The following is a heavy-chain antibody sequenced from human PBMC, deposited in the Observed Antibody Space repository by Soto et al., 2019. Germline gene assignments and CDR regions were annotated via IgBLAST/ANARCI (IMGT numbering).Heavy chain of an antibody. CDR1: GGSFSGYY. J-gene: IGHJ5*02. CDR3: ARGRGSSWYMGWFDP. CDR2: INHSGST. V-gene: IGHV4-34*01. D-gene: IGHD6-13*01. Sequence: QVQLQQWGAGLLKPSETLSLTCAVYGGSFSGYYWSWIRQPPGKGLEWIGEINHSGSTNYNPSLKSRVTISVDTSKNQFSLKLRSVTAAATAVYYCARGRGSSWYMGWFDPWGQGTLVTVSS.